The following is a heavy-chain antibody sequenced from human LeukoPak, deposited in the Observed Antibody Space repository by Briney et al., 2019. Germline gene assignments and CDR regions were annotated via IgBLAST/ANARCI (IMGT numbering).Heavy chain of an antibody. Sequence: ASVKVSCKASGYTFTNYDINWVRQASGQGPEWMGWMNPSNGNTAYAEKFQGRDTMTTNASIRTAYMELSSLRSEDTAVYFCARDQYNYGSGSYDYWGQGTRVTVSS. D-gene: IGHD3-10*01. V-gene: IGHV1-8*01. CDR2: MNPSNGNT. J-gene: IGHJ4*02. CDR1: GYTFTNYD. CDR3: ARDQYNYGSGSYDY.